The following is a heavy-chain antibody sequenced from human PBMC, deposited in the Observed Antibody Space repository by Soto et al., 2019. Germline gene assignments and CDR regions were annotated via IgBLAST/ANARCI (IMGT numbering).Heavy chain of an antibody. D-gene: IGHD4-17*01. CDR1: GFSVSSSH. Sequence: GGSLRLSCAASGFSVSSSHMIWVRQAPGKGLEWVSVISYDGSNKYYADSVKGRFTISRDNAKNTLYLQMNSLRAEDTALYFCARDFDADSRTDFDYWGQGTLVTVSS. J-gene: IGHJ4*02. CDR3: ARDFDADSRTDFDY. V-gene: IGHV3-30-3*01. CDR2: ISYDGSNK.